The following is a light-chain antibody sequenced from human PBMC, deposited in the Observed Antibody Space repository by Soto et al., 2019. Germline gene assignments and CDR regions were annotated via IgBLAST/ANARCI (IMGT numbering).Light chain of an antibody. CDR1: QDISGR. CDR3: LQHNSYPLT. J-gene: IGKJ4*01. V-gene: IGKV1-17*03. CDR2: AAS. Sequence: DIQMTQSPSTLPASVGDRVTVTCRASQDISGRLAWFQQKPGKVPKRLIYAASSLQSGVPSRFSGSGSGTEFTLTISSLQPEDFATYYCLQHNSYPLTFGGGTKVDIK.